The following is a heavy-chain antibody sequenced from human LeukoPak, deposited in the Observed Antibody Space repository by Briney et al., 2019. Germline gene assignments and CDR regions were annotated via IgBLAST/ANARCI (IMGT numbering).Heavy chain of an antibody. D-gene: IGHD4-23*01. J-gene: IGHJ4*02. CDR3: TRVRGDYGGTSDS. Sequence: GGSLRLSCAASGFTFSSYWMDWARQGPGKGLVWVARIKGDGSSVIYADSVKGRFTVSRDNAENTLYLHMNSLRAEDTAMYHCTRVRGDYGGTSDSWGQGTLVTVSS. V-gene: IGHV3-74*01. CDR2: IKGDGSSV. CDR1: GFTFSSYW.